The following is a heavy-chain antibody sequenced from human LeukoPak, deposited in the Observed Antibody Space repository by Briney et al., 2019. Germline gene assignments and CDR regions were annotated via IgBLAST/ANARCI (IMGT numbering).Heavy chain of an antibody. Sequence: GGSLRLSCAASGFTFSNYAMRWVRQAPGKGLEWVSGISGSGDSTYYADSVKGRFTISRDNSKDTLYLQMNSLRAEDTAVYYCAESELVVPDYYYYYYMDVWGKGTTVTISS. CDR1: GFTFSNYA. V-gene: IGHV3-23*01. J-gene: IGHJ6*03. D-gene: IGHD2-2*01. CDR3: AESELVVPDYYYYYYMDV. CDR2: ISGSGDST.